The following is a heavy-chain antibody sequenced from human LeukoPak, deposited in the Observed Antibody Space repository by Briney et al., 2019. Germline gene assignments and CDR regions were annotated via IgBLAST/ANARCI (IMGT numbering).Heavy chain of an antibody. D-gene: IGHD3-22*01. CDR1: GFTFSSYA. Sequence: GGSLRLSCAASGFTFSSYAMSWVRQAPGKGLEWVSIIRDSGDAHYADSVKGRFTISRDNSKNTLYLQMNSLRAEDTAVYYCAKDLAPYDSSGYYRQFDYWGQGTLVTVSS. J-gene: IGHJ4*02. CDR3: AKDLAPYDSSGYYRQFDY. V-gene: IGHV3-23*01. CDR2: IRDSGDA.